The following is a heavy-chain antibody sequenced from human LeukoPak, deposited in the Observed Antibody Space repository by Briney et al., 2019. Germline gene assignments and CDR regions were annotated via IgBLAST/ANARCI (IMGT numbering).Heavy chain of an antibody. V-gene: IGHV4-34*01. CDR2: IDHTGRS. Sequence: SETLSLTCAVYGGSFSGHYWTWIRQPPGKGLEWIGEIDHTGRSTYNPSLTSRVTISKVSSKNQYSLRLASVIAADTAVYFCARGENSGSYFSYFDSWAQGTPVTVSS. D-gene: IGHD3-10*01. J-gene: IGHJ5*01. CDR3: ARGENSGSYFSYFDS. CDR1: GGSFSGHY.